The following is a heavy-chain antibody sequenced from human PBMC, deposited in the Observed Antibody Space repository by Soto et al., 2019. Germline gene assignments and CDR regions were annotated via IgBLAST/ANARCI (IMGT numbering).Heavy chain of an antibody. Sequence: SETLSLTCTVSGGSVSSGNDYWSWIRQPPGKGLEWIGYIYYIGSTNYNPSLKSRLTISVDTSKNQFSLKLSSVTAAVTDVYYCECAPVLDNRAIVTYFDYWGQGTLVTVSS. J-gene: IGHJ4*02. CDR2: IYYIGST. D-gene: IGHD5-18*01. V-gene: IGHV4-61*01. CDR3: ECAPVLDNRAIVTYFDY. CDR1: GGSVSSGNDY.